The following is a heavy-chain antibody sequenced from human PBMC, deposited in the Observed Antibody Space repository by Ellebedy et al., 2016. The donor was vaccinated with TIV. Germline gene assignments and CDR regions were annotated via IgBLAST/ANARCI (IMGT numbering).Heavy chain of an antibody. CDR2: INPNSGGT. D-gene: IGHD3-3*01. Sequence: AASVKVSCKASGYTFTGYYMHWVRQAPGQGLEWMGWINPNSGGTNYAQKFQGWVTMTRDTSISTAYMELSRLRSDDTAVYYCARDRSITIFGVVDQVPYNWFDPWGQGTLVTVSS. J-gene: IGHJ5*02. CDR3: ARDRSITIFGVVDQVPYNWFDP. V-gene: IGHV1-2*04. CDR1: GYTFTGYY.